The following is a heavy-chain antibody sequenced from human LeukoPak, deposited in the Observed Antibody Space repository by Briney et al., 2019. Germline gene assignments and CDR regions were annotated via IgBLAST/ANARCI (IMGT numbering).Heavy chain of an antibody. V-gene: IGHV4-59*01. CDR3: ASEYSYGSLDY. J-gene: IGHJ4*02. CDR2: IYYSGST. D-gene: IGHD5-18*01. Sequence: SETLSLTCTVSGGSISSYYWSWIRQPPGKGLEWIGYIYYSGSTNYSPSLKSRVTISVDTSKNQFSLKLSSVTAADTAVYYCASEYSYGSLDYWGQGTLVTVSS. CDR1: GGSISSYY.